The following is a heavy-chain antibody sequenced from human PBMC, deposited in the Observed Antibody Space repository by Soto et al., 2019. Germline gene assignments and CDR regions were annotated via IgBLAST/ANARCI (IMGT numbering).Heavy chain of an antibody. Sequence: QVQLVESGGGVVQPGRSLRLSCAASGFTFSSYAMHWVRQAPGKGLEWVAVISYDGSNKYYADSVKGRFTISRDNSKNTRYLQMNSLRDEDTAVYYCARDLERMIVGVGWDSWGQGTLVTVSS. CDR1: GFTFSSYA. J-gene: IGHJ4*02. D-gene: IGHD3-22*01. CDR2: ISYDGSNK. V-gene: IGHV3-30-3*01. CDR3: ARDLERMIVGVGWDS.